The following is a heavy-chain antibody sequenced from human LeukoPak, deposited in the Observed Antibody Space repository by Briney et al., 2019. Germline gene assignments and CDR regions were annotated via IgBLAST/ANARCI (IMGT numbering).Heavy chain of an antibody. D-gene: IGHD3-3*01. CDR3: ARDSDFWSGYTQLDY. CDR1: GGSISSYY. J-gene: IGHJ4*02. Sequence: SETLSLTCTVSGGSISSYYWSWIRQPAGKGLEWIGRIYTSGSTNYNPSLKSRVTMSVDTSKNQFSLKLSSVTAADTAVYYCARDSDFWSGYTQLDYWGQGTLVTVSS. V-gene: IGHV4-4*07. CDR2: IYTSGST.